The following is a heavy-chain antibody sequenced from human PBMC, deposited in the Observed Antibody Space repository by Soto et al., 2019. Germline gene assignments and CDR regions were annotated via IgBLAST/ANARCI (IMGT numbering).Heavy chain of an antibody. Sequence: QVKLVQSGAEVKKPGSSVKVSCQASGSTFSSYTVSWVRQAPGQGLEWMGRIIPVLGVTNYAPKFKGRVTITADKSKTTAYMELSSLRSGDTAVYYCARRRYCGADCYSKYYYGMDVWGQGTTVTVSS. V-gene: IGHV1-69*02. J-gene: IGHJ6*02. CDR1: GSTFSSYT. CDR2: IIPVLGVT. CDR3: ARRRYCGADCYSKYYYGMDV. D-gene: IGHD2-21*02.